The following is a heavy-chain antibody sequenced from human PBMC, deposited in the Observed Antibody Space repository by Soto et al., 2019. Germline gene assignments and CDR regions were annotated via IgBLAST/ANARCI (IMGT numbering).Heavy chain of an antibody. V-gene: IGHV3-7*01. CDR2: INQDGSEK. CDR3: GREGGSLNWFDP. J-gene: IGHJ5*02. CDR1: GFTFSNFW. D-gene: IGHD3-16*01. Sequence: GGSLRLSCATSGFTFSNFWLNWVRQAPGRGLEWVANINQDGSEKYYVDSVKGRFTISRDNAKNSLYLQMNSLRYEDTSVYYCGREGGSLNWFDPWGQGTLVPV.